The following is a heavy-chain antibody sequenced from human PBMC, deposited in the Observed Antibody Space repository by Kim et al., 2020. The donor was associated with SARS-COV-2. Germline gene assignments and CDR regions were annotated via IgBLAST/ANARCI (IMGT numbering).Heavy chain of an antibody. J-gene: IGHJ3*02. V-gene: IGHV3-23*01. CDR3: AKTHSGKTPLGAFDI. Sequence: GGSLRLSCAASGFTFRGYAMNWVRQAPGKGLEWVSSISGSGGSTYYADSVKGRFTLSRNNSKNMLYLQMNRLRAEDTATYYCAKTHSGKTPLGAFDIWGQGTLVTVSS. CDR1: GFTFRGYA. D-gene: IGHD1-26*01. CDR2: ISGSGGST.